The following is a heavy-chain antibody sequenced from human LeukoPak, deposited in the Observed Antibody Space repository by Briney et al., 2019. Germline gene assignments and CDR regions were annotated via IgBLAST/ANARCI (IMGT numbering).Heavy chain of an antibody. D-gene: IGHD2-2*01. J-gene: IGHJ4*02. Sequence: GGSLRLSCAASGFTFNAYYMTWVRQAPGKGLEWVAGIKQDGSENYYMDSVKGRFTISRDNSRNSLYLQMNSLRAEDTAVYFCARERYCTSATCYVGVPFDSWGQGTLVTVSS. V-gene: IGHV3-7*01. CDR2: IKQDGSEN. CDR3: ARERYCTSATCYVGVPFDS. CDR1: GFTFNAYY.